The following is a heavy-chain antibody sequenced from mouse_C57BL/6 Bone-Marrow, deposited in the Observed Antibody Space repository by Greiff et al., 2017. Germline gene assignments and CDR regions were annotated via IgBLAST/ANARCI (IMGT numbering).Heavy chain of an antibody. V-gene: IGHV1-72*01. Sequence: VKLQQPGAELVKPGASVKLSCKASGYTFTSYWMHWVKQRPGRGLEWIGRIDPNSGGTKYNEKFQSKATLTVDKPSSTAYMQLSSLTSKDFAVYDSARYGRTPYQYFDVWGTGTTVTVSS. CDR3: ARYGRTPYQYFDV. CDR2: IDPNSGGT. J-gene: IGHJ1*03. CDR1: GYTFTSYW. D-gene: IGHD2-10*02.